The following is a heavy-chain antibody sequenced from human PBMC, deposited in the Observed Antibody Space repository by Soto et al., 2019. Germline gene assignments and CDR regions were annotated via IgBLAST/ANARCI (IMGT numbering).Heavy chain of an antibody. D-gene: IGHD2-8*02. CDR2: IYWDDDR. CDR1: GFSLSTNGVG. J-gene: IGHJ4*02. Sequence: QITLKESGPTLVKPTQTLTLTCTFSGFSLSTNGVGVGWIRQPPGKALEWLARIYWDDDRRHSPSLKSRVTISKDSSKKQVVLTMTNMDPVDTATYYCARQYLVPVYFDHWGQGILVTVSS. CDR3: ARQYLVPVYFDH. V-gene: IGHV2-5*02.